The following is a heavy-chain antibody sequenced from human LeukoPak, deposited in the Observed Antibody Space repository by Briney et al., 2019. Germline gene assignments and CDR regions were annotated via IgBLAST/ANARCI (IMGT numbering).Heavy chain of an antibody. CDR1: GYTFTSYD. CDR2: MNPNSGNT. CDR3: ARVGYSSGWGRGNWFDP. Sequence: ASVKVSCKASGYTFTSYDINWVRQATGQGLEWMGWMNPNSGNTGYAQKFQGRVTMTRNTSISTAYMELSSLRPEDTAVYYCARVGYSSGWGRGNWFDPWGQGTLVTVSS. D-gene: IGHD6-19*01. V-gene: IGHV1-8*01. J-gene: IGHJ5*02.